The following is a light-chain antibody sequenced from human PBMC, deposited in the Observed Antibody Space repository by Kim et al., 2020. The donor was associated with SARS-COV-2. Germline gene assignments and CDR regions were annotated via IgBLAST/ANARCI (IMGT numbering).Light chain of an antibody. V-gene: IGKV1-33*01. J-gene: IGKJ5*01. CDR2: DAS. CDR1: QDISNY. Sequence: ASIVDRVTITCQASQDISNYLNWYQQKPGRAPKLLIYDASNLETGVPSRFSGRGSGTDFTFTISSLQPEDIATYYCQQYDNLPITFGRGTRLEIK. CDR3: QQYDNLPIT.